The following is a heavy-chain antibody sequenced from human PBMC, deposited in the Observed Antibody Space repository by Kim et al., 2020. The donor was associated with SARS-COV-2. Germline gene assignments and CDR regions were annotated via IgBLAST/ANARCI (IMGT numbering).Heavy chain of an antibody. CDR3: ARVGYDYVWGSYRDYYYYYGMDV. D-gene: IGHD3-16*02. Sequence: GGSLRLSCAASGFTFSDYYMSWIRQAPGKGLEWVSYIISSSSYTNYADSVKGRFTISRDNAKNSLYLQMNSLRVEETAVYYCARVGYDYVWGSYRDYYYYYGMDVWGQGTTVTVSS. CDR1: GFTFSDYY. V-gene: IGHV3-11*05. J-gene: IGHJ6*02. CDR2: IISSSSYT.